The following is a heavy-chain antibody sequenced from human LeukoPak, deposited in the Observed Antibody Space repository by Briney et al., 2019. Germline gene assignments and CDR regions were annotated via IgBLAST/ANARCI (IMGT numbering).Heavy chain of an antibody. CDR3: ARGNSIAARPVDY. CDR2: IWYDGSNK. J-gene: IGHJ4*02. D-gene: IGHD6-6*01. Sequence: GGSLRLSCAASGFTFSSYGMHWVRQAPGKGLEWVAVIWYDGSNKYYADSVKGRFTISRDNSKNTLYLQMNSLRAEGTAVYYCARGNSIAARPVDYWGQGTLVTVSS. V-gene: IGHV3-33*01. CDR1: GFTFSSYG.